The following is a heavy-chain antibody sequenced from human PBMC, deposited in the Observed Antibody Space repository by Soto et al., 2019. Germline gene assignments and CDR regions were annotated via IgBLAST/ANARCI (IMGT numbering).Heavy chain of an antibody. J-gene: IGHJ4*02. V-gene: IGHV3-33*01. CDR3: AREGLWELVYYFDY. Sequence: QVQLVESGGGVVQPGRSLRLSCAASGFTFSSYGMHWVRQAAGKGLEWVAVIWYDGSNKYYADSVKGRFTISRDNSKNTLYLQMNSLRAEDTAVYYCAREGLWELVYYFDYWGQGTLVTVSS. CDR2: IWYDGSNK. D-gene: IGHD1-7*01. CDR1: GFTFSSYG.